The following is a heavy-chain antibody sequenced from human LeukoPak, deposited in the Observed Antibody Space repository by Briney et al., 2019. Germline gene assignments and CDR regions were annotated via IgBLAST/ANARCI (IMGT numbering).Heavy chain of an antibody. CDR3: ARDSSPGIAAAGFDY. CDR1: GFTFSSFG. Sequence: GRSLRLSCEASGFTFSSFGLHWVRQAPGKGLEWVAVIWYDGSNKYYADSVKGRFTISRDNSKNTLYLQMSSLRAEDAALYYCARDSSPGIAAAGFDYWGQGTLVTVSP. V-gene: IGHV3-33*01. D-gene: IGHD6-13*01. J-gene: IGHJ4*02. CDR2: IWYDGSNK.